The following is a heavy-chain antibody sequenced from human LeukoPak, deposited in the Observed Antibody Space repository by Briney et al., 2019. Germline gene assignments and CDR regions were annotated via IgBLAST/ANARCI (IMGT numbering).Heavy chain of an antibody. D-gene: IGHD3-3*01. CDR2: IYYSGST. CDR1: GGSISSYY. Sequence: SETLSLTCTVSGGSISSYYWSWIRQPPGKGLEWIGYIYYSGSTNYNPSLKSRVTISVDTSKNQFSLKLSSVTAADTAVYYCARDSHYDFWSGYYKDYYYMDVWGKGTTVTVSS. J-gene: IGHJ6*03. CDR3: ARDSHYDFWSGYYKDYYYMDV. V-gene: IGHV4-59*01.